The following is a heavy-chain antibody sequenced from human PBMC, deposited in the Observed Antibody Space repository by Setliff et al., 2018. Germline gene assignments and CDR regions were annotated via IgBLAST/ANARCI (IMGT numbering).Heavy chain of an antibody. CDR3: ARGPLDFVVTPAAAKFDY. D-gene: IGHD2-2*01. V-gene: IGHV1-69*05. CDR1: GDTFSSYG. CDR2: TIPMFGST. J-gene: IGHJ4*02. Sequence: SVKVSCKASGDTFSSYGISWVRQAPGQGLEWMGGTIPMFGSTSYAQKFQGRVTIITDESTTTAYMELSSLGSEDTAVYYCARGPLDFVVTPAAAKFDYWGQGTLVTSPQ.